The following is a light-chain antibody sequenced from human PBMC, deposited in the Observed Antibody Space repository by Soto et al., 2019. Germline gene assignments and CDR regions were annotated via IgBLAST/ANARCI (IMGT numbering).Light chain of an antibody. CDR2: GAS. J-gene: IGKJ1*01. Sequence: EIRLTQSPGTLSLSPGERATLSCRASQSVSSSYLAWYQQKPGRAPRLLIYGASSRATGIPDRFSGSGSGTDFTLTISRLEPEDFAVYYCQQYGSSRTFGQGTKVDI. CDR1: QSVSSSY. V-gene: IGKV3-20*01. CDR3: QQYGSSRT.